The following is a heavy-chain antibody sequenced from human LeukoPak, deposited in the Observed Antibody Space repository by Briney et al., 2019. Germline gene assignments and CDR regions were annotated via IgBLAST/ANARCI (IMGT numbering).Heavy chain of an antibody. CDR1: GFTFSSYA. CDR2: ISSNGGST. Sequence: GGSLRLSCSASGFTFSSYAMHWVRQAPGKGLEYVSAISSNGGSTYYADPVKGRFTISRDNSKNTLYLQMSSLRAEDTAVYYCVKRGYYDFWSGKGPDAFDIWGQGTMVTVSS. D-gene: IGHD3-3*01. V-gene: IGHV3-64D*06. CDR3: VKRGYYDFWSGKGPDAFDI. J-gene: IGHJ3*02.